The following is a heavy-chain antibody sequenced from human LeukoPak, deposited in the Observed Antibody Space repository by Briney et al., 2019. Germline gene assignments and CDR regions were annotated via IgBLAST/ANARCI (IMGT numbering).Heavy chain of an antibody. CDR1: GGSISSSDYY. CDR3: ARDYEGYSSSARYYYYMDV. V-gene: IGHV4-39*07. D-gene: IGHD6-6*01. J-gene: IGHJ6*03. CDR2: IYYRGST. Sequence: PSETLSLTCTVSGGSISSSDYYWGWIRQPPGKGLEWIGSIYYRGSTYYNPSLKSRVTISVDTSKNQFSLKLSSVTAADTAVYYCARDYEGYSSSARYYYYMDVWGKGTTVTVSS.